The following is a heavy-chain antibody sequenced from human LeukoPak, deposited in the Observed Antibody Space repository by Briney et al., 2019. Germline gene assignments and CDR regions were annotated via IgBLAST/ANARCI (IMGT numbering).Heavy chain of an antibody. V-gene: IGHV4-39*01. CDR1: GGSIRSNTNFWGWDSSSY. J-gene: IGHJ5*02. D-gene: IGHD2-8*01. CDR3: ARLKSEGNLIWFDP. Sequence: SETLSLTCSVSGGSIRSNTNFWGWDSSSYWGWIRQPPGKGLEWIGSIYYSGSTYYNPSLKSRVTISVDTSKNQFSLKLSSVTAADTAVYYCARLKSEGNLIWFDPWGQGTLVTVSS. CDR2: IYYSGST.